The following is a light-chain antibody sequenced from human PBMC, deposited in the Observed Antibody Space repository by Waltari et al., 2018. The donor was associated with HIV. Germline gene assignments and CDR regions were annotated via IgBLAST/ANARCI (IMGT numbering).Light chain of an antibody. CDR3: AVLDDTLGGGV. Sequence: QSVLTQPPSASGTPGQKVTISCSAGTANIGANFVFWVPQFPGTAPNLLLYRDNLENPGVPARFSGYKSSTSASLTISGLRSDDEAHYFCAVLDDTLGGGVFGGGTKLTVL. CDR2: RDN. CDR1: TANIGANF. V-gene: IGLV1-47*01. J-gene: IGLJ2*01.